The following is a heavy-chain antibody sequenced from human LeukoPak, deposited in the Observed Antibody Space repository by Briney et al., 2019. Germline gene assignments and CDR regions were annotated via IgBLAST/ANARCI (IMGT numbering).Heavy chain of an antibody. CDR2: IYHSGST. CDR3: VRDGYSVYDGL. J-gene: IGHJ4*02. Sequence: SETLSLTCTVSGGPIGTYYWSWIRQSPGKGLEWIGYIYHSGSTKYNPSLKSRATISVDTSKNQFSLKLSSVTAADTAVYYCVRDGYSVYDGLWGQGTLVTVSS. V-gene: IGHV4-59*01. CDR1: GGPIGTYY. D-gene: IGHD5/OR15-5a*01.